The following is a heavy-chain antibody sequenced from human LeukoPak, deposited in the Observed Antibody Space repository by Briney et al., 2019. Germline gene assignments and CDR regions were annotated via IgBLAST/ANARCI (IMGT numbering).Heavy chain of an antibody. CDR3: ARDDASKYWFDP. CDR2: IIPIFGTA. V-gene: IGHV1-69*06. CDR1: GGTFSSYA. J-gene: IGHJ5*02. Sequence: SVKVSCKASGGTFSSYAISWVRQAPGQGLEWMGGIIPIFGTANYAQKFQGRVTVTADKSTSTAYMELSSLRSEDTAVYYCARDDASKYWFDPWGQGTLVTVSS.